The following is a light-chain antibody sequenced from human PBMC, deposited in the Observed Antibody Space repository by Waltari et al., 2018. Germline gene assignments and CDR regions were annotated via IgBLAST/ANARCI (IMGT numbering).Light chain of an antibody. CDR2: AAA. V-gene: IGKV1-9*01. CDR1: QGISTY. CDR3: QQIKSYPIT. J-gene: IGKJ4*01. Sequence: DIQLTQSPSFLSSSVGDRVTISCRASQGISTYLAWFQQKQGKAPRRLIYAAAILQGGVPSRFSGSVSGTDFTLTISSLQPEDFGTYYCQQIKSYPITFGGGTKVEVK.